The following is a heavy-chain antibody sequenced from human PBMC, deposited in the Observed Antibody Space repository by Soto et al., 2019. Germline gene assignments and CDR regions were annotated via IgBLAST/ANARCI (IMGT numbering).Heavy chain of an antibody. CDR2: IYATGTT. J-gene: IGHJ5*02. CDR3: VMDGTKTLRDCFDP. CDR1: GASISGFY. Sequence: ETLSITCTVSGASISGFYWSWIRKSAGKGLEWIGRIYATGTTDYNPSLKSRVMMSVDTSKKQFSLKLRSVTAADTAVYYCVMDGTKTLRDCFDPWGQGSSGTVSP. D-gene: IGHD1-1*01. V-gene: IGHV4-4*07.